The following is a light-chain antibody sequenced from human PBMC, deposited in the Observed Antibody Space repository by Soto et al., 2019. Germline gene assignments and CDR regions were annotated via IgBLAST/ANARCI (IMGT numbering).Light chain of an antibody. CDR3: QQADTFPLT. Sequence: DIQMTQSPSSVSSSVGDRVTITIRASQGISSWVAWYQQKPGKAPNLLIYAASSLQSGVPSRFSGSGSGTEFTLTISSLQPEDFATYYCQQADTFPLTFGGGTKVEIK. CDR1: QGISSW. CDR2: AAS. V-gene: IGKV1-12*01. J-gene: IGKJ4*01.